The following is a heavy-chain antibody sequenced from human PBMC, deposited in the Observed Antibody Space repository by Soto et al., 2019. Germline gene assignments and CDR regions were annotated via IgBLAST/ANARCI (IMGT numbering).Heavy chain of an antibody. D-gene: IGHD6-6*01. CDR1: GYTFSNYG. V-gene: IGHV1-18*01. Sequence: GASVKVSCKASGYTFSNYGITWMRQAPGQGLEWMGWSSINNANKNSAQSLQGRVTLTTDTSTSTAYMELRSLRSDDTAVYYCASRSVQLPYYFDYWGQGTLVTVSS. CDR3: ASRSVQLPYYFDY. J-gene: IGHJ4*02. CDR2: SSINNANK.